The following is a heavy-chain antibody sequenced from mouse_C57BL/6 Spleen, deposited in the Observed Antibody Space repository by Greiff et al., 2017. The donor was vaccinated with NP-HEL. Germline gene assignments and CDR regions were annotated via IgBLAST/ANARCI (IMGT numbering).Heavy chain of an antibody. D-gene: IGHD1-1*01. J-gene: IGHJ1*03. CDR2: IYPGSGST. CDR1: GYTFTSYW. Sequence: VQLQQPGAELVKPGASVKMSCKASGYTFTSYWITWVKQRPGQGLEWIGDIYPGSGSTNYNEKFKSKATLTVDKPSSTAYMQLSSLTSEDSAVYYCAKNYDGSPPLYFDVWGTGTTVTVSS. V-gene: IGHV1-55*01. CDR3: AKNYDGSPPLYFDV.